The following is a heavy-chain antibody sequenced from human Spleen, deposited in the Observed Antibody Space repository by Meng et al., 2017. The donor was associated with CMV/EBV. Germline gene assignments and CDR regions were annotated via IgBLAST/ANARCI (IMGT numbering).Heavy chain of an antibody. D-gene: IGHD2-21*01. CDR1: GGSISSGGYY. J-gene: IGHJ4*02. CDR2: IYYSGST. V-gene: IGHV4-31*03. Sequence: SETLSLTCTVSGGSISSGGYYWSWIRQHPGKGLEWIGYIYYSGSTYYTPSLKSRVTISVDTSKNQFSLKLSSVTAADTAVYYCARNTYRYFDYWGQGTLVTVSS. CDR3: ARNTYRYFDY.